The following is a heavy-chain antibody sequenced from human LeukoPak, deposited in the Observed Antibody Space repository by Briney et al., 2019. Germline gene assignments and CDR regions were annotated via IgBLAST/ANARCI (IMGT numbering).Heavy chain of an antibody. CDR2: VSYDGSNK. CDR1: GFTFSSYG. CDR3: AKDSYYGSGSYFYFDY. D-gene: IGHD3-10*01. V-gene: IGHV3-30*18. J-gene: IGHJ4*02. Sequence: GRSLRLSCAASGFTFSSYGMHWVRQAPGKGLEWGAVVSYDGSNKYYADSVKGRFTISRDNSKNTLYLQMNSLRPEDTAVYYCAKDSYYGSGSYFYFDYWGQGTLVTVSS.